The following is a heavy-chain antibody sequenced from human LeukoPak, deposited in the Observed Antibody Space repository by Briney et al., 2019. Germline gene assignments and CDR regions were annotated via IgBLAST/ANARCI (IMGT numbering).Heavy chain of an antibody. CDR1: GFTFSSYS. CDR2: ISSSSSYI. V-gene: IGHV3-21*01. D-gene: IGHD2-2*01. Sequence: PGGSLRLSCAASGFTFSSYSMNWVRQAPGKGLEWVSSISSSSSYIYYAGSVKGRFTISRDNAKNSLYLQMNSLRAEDTAVYYCARDRGDGRYCSSTICYPPDYWGQGTLVTVSS. J-gene: IGHJ4*02. CDR3: ARDRGDGRYCSSTICYPPDY.